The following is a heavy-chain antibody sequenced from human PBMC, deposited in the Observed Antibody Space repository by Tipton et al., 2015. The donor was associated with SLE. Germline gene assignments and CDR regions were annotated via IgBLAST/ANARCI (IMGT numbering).Heavy chain of an antibody. CDR2: IYYSGST. Sequence: LRLSCTVSGGSISSYYWSWVRQPPGKGLEWIGFIYYSGSTDYNPSLKSRVTISVDTSKNQFSLKVSSVTAADTAVYYCARDLGGDFDYWGQGTLVTVSS. CDR1: GGSISSYY. J-gene: IGHJ4*02. V-gene: IGHV4-59*01. CDR3: ARDLGGDFDY. D-gene: IGHD4-17*01.